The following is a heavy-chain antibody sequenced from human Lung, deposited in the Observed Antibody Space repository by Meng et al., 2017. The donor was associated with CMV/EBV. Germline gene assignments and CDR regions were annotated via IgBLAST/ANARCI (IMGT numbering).Heavy chain of an antibody. Sequence: SETLSLXCTVSGCSISSSSYYWGWIRQPPGKGLEWIGSIYYSGSTYYNPSLKSRVTISVDTSKNQFSLKLSSVTAADTAVYYCARDATIFGVVDPYYYGMDVWGQGTTVTVSS. CDR2: IYYSGST. V-gene: IGHV4-39*02. CDR3: ARDATIFGVVDPYYYGMDV. CDR1: GCSISSSSYY. J-gene: IGHJ6*02. D-gene: IGHD3-3*01.